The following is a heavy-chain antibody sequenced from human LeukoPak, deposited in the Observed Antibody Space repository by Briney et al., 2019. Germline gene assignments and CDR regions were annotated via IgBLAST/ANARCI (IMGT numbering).Heavy chain of an antibody. D-gene: IGHD5-24*01. CDR3: AGSSRIRHPWLHRYYFDY. Sequence: SVKVSCKASGGTFSSYAISWVRQAPGQGLKWMGRIIPIFGIANYAQKFQGRVTITADKSTSTAYMELSSLRSEDTAVYYCAGSSRIRHPWLHRYYFDYWGQGTLVTVSS. CDR2: IIPIFGIA. V-gene: IGHV1-69*04. J-gene: IGHJ4*02. CDR1: GGTFSSYA.